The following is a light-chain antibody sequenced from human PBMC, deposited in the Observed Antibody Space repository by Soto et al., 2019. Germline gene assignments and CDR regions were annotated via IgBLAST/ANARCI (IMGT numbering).Light chain of an antibody. CDR3: HQYGSSPWT. J-gene: IGKJ1*01. CDR2: GAS. CDR1: QSVSSNY. Sequence: EIVLTQSPGTLSLSQGYRGALSCRASQSVSSNYVASYQQNPGQAPRLLISGASNRATGTPDRFRVSGSGTDFTLTISRLEPEDCAVYYCHQYGSSPWTFGQGTKVEIK. V-gene: IGKV3-20*01.